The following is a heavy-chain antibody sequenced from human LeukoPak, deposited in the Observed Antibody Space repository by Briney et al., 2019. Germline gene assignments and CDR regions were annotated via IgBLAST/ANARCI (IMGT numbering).Heavy chain of an antibody. CDR1: GFTVSSNY. Sequence: GGSLRLSCAASGFTVSSNYMSWVRQAPGKGLEWVAVISYDGSNKYYADSVKGRFTISRDNSKNTLYLQMNSLRAEDTAVYYCASDTTYYYGSGSYPYGMDVWGQGTTVTVSS. CDR2: ISYDGSNK. D-gene: IGHD3-10*01. V-gene: IGHV3-30-3*01. CDR3: ASDTTYYYGSGSYPYGMDV. J-gene: IGHJ6*02.